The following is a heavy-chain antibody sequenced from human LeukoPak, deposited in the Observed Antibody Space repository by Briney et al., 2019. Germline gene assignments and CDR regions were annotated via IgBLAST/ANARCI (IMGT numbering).Heavy chain of an antibody. CDR3: ARKLAGFDY. CDR2: FDPEDGET. J-gene: IGHJ4*02. CDR1: GYTLTELS. V-gene: IGHV1-24*01. Sequence: PVASVKVSCKVSGYTLTELSMHWVRQAPGKGLEWMGGFDPEDGETIYAQKFQGRVTMTRDMSTSTVYMELSSLRSEDTAVYYCARKLAGFDYWGQGTLVTVSS.